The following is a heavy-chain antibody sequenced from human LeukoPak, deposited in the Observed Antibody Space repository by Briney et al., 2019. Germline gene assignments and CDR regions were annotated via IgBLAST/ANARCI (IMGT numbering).Heavy chain of an antibody. CDR1: GGSISSYY. CDR3: ARSDYYDSSGYNY. CDR2: IYYSGST. J-gene: IGHJ4*02. D-gene: IGHD3-22*01. V-gene: IGHV4-59*01. Sequence: PSETLSLTCTVSGGSISSYYWSWIRQPPGKGLEWIGYIYYSGSTNYNPSLKSRVTISVDTSKNQFSLKLSSVTAADTAVYYCARSDYYDSSGYNYWGRGTLVTVSS.